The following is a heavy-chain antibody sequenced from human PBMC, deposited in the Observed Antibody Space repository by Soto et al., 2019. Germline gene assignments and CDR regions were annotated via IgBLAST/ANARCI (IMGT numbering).Heavy chain of an antibody. Sequence: PSETLSLTCTVSGGSISSGSYHWSWIRQHPGKGLEWIGNIYYSGSSYYNPSLKSRATISIDTSKDQFSLRLGSVTAADTAVYYCARVEGSRYYFSHDCWGRGTLVTVYS. D-gene: IGHD6-25*01. J-gene: IGHJ4*02. CDR2: IYYSGSS. V-gene: IGHV4-31*03. CDR1: GGSISSGSYH. CDR3: ARVEGSRYYFSHDC.